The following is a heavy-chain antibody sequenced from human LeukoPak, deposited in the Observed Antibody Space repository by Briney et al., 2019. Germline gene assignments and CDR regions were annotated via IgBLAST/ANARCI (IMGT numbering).Heavy chain of an antibody. D-gene: IGHD3-9*01. CDR2: IYHRGST. V-gene: IGHV4-38-2*02. Sequence: SETLSLTCTVSGYSISNGYYWGWIRQPPGKGLEWVGSIYHRGSTYYNPSLRSRVTISLDRSKKKFSLKLSSVTAADTAVYYCARDSSYYDILTGRTHYFDYWGQGTLVTVSS. CDR1: GYSISNGYY. J-gene: IGHJ4*02. CDR3: ARDSSYYDILTGRTHYFDY.